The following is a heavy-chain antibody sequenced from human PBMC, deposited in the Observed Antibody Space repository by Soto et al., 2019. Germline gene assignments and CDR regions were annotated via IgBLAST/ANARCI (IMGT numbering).Heavy chain of an antibody. J-gene: IGHJ4*02. Sequence: PSETLSLTCAVYGGSFSGYYWSWIRQPPGKGLEWIGEINHSGSTNYNPSLKSRVTISVDTSKNQFSLKLSSVTAADTAVYYCARERDSSGSIFDYWGQGTLVTVSS. CDR1: GGSFSGYY. V-gene: IGHV4-34*01. CDR3: ARERDSSGSIFDY. CDR2: INHSGST. D-gene: IGHD6-19*01.